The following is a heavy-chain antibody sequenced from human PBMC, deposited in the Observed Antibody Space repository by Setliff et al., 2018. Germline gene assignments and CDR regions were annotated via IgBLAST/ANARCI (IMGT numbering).Heavy chain of an antibody. CDR3: VRGGSAWAWHYQL. D-gene: IGHD3-16*01. CDR1: GVTIGGNNYYY. CDR2: IHSSGNT. V-gene: IGHV4-61*01. J-gene: IGHJ2*01. Sequence: PSETLSLTCSLSGVTIGGNNYYYWTWIRQTPEMGLEWIGHIHSSGNTHINPSLGSRVSMSVDTYQNQCSLKVSSMTSADTAVYYCVRGGSAWAWHYQLWGRGVLVTVSS.